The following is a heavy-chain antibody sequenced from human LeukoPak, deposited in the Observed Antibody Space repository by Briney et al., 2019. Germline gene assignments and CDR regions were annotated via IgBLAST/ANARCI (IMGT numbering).Heavy chain of an antibody. CDR3: ARGVAGSPSYYYGMDV. Sequence: SVKVSCKASGYTFTSYDINWVRQAPGQGLEWMGGIIPIFGTANYAQKFQGRVTITADESTSTAYMELSSLRSEDTAVYYCARGVAGSPSYYYGMDVWGQGTTVTVSS. CDR1: GYTFTSYD. J-gene: IGHJ6*02. V-gene: IGHV1-69*13. CDR2: IIPIFGTA. D-gene: IGHD6-19*01.